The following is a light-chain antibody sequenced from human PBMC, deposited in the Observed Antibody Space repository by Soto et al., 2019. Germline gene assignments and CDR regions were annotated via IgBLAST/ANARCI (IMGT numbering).Light chain of an antibody. V-gene: IGLV2-14*01. CDR1: SSDVGGYNF. Sequence: QSVLTQPASVSGSPGQSITISCTGSSSDVGGYNFVSWYQQHPGKAPKLMIYEVSNRPSGVSNRFSGSKSGNTASLTISGLQAEDEADYYCTSYSTSNSYVXGAGPKLTVL. J-gene: IGLJ1*01. CDR3: TSYSTSNSYV. CDR2: EVS.